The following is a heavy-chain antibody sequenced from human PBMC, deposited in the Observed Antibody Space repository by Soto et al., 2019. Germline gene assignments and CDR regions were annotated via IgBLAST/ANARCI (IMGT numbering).Heavy chain of an antibody. J-gene: IGHJ4*02. D-gene: IGHD1-26*01. CDR1: GFTFSSYG. CDR2: ISYDGSNK. CDR3: AKDRKWGPRGERPDY. V-gene: IGHV3-30*18. Sequence: QVQLVESGGGVVQPGRSLRLSCAASGFTFSSYGMHWVRQAPGKGLEWVAVISYDGSNKYYADSVKGRFTISRDNSKNTLYLQMNSLRAEDTAVYYCAKDRKWGPRGERPDYWGQGTLVTVSS.